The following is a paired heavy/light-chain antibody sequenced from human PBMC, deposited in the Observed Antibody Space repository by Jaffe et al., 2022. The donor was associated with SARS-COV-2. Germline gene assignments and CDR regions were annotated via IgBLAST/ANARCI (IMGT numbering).Light chain of an antibody. CDR2: DAS. J-gene: IGKJ4*01. CDR1: QSVSSY. V-gene: IGKV3-11*01. CDR3: QQRSNWPPRLT. Sequence: EIVLTQSPATLSLSPGERATLSCRASQSVSSYLAWYQQKPGQAPRLLIYDASNRATGIPARFSGSGSGTDFTLTISSLEPEDFAVYYCQQRSNWPPRLTFGGGTKVEIK.
Heavy chain of an antibody. CDR1: GFTFSSYE. J-gene: IGHJ6*02. CDR2: ISSSGSTI. V-gene: IGHV3-48*03. Sequence: EVQLVESGGGLVQPGGSLRLSCAASGFTFSSYEMNWVRQAPGKGLEWVSYISSSGSTIYYADSVKGRFTISRDNAKNSLYLQMNSLRAEDTAVYYCAREIFPGYCSSTSCSESYYYYGMDVWGQGTTVTVSS. CDR3: AREIFPGYCSSTSCSESYYYYGMDV. D-gene: IGHD2-2*03.